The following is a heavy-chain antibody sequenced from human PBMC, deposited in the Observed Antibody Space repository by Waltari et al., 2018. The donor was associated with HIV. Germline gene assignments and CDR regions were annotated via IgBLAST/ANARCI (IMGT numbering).Heavy chain of an antibody. CDR2: IYYSGST. CDR1: GGSISSYY. V-gene: IGHV4-59*01. Sequence: QVQLQESGPGLVKPSETLSLTCTVSGGSISSYYWSWIRQPPGKGLEWIGYIYYSGSTNYNPSLKSRVTISVDTSKNQFSLKLSSVTAADTAVYYCARGGVEVTYFDYWGQGTLVTVSS. D-gene: IGHD2-21*02. CDR3: ARGGVEVTYFDY. J-gene: IGHJ4*02.